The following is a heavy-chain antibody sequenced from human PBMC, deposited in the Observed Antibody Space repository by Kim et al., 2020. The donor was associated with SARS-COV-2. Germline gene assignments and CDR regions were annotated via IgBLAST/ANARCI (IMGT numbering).Heavy chain of an antibody. CDR2: ISPSGST. V-gene: IGHV4-4*02. Sequence: SETLSLTCAVSGVSMTSSNWWSWVRQTPGKGLEWIGEISPSGSTDYNPSLKSRVTISVDKSKNQFSLNLNSVTAADTAVYYCARAESSAWTLRDWFDPWGQGTLVTVSS. D-gene: IGHD6-25*01. CDR1: GVSMTSSNW. J-gene: IGHJ5*02. CDR3: ARAESSAWTLRDWFDP.